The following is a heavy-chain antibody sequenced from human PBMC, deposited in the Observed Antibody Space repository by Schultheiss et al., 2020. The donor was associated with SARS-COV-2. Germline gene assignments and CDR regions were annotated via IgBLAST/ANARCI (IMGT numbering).Heavy chain of an antibody. CDR1: GGSISSYY. D-gene: IGHD6-19*01. Sequence: SETLSLTCTVSGGSISSYYWSWIRQPPGKGLEWIGYIYYSGSTNYNPSLKSRVTISVDTSKNRFSLKLSSVTAADTAVYYCARHAAVADTFDYWGQGTLVTVSS. V-gene: IGHV4-59*08. CDR2: IYYSGST. CDR3: ARHAAVADTFDY. J-gene: IGHJ4*02.